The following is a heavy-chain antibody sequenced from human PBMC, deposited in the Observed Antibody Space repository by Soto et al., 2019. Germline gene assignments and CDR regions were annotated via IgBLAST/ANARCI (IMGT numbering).Heavy chain of an antibody. V-gene: IGHV4-30-4*01. Sequence: SETLSLTCTVSGGSISSGDYYWSWIRQPPGKGLEWIGYIYYSGSTYYNPSLKSRVTISVDTSKNQFSLKLSSVTAADTAVYYCARDQWIQLWSTGENYYYYGMDVWGQGTTVTVSS. J-gene: IGHJ6*02. CDR3: ARDQWIQLWSTGENYYYYGMDV. CDR1: GGSISSGDYY. CDR2: IYYSGST. D-gene: IGHD5-18*01.